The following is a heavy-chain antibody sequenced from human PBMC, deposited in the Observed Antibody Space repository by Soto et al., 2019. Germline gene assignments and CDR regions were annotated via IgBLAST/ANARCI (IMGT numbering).Heavy chain of an antibody. CDR2: ISGSGGST. J-gene: IGHJ6*03. Sequence: GGSLRLSCASSGFTFSSYAMSLVRQAPGKGLEWVSAISGSGGSTYYADSVKGRFTISRDNSKNTLYLQMNSLRAEDTAVYYCAKDSSDLRFLEWLLHYYYYMDVWGKGTTVTVSS. D-gene: IGHD3-3*01. CDR3: AKDSSDLRFLEWLLHYYYYMDV. CDR1: GFTFSSYA. V-gene: IGHV3-23*01.